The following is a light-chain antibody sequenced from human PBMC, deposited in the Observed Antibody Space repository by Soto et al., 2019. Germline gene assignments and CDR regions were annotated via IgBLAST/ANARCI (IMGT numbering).Light chain of an antibody. J-gene: IGKJ1*01. Sequence: EIVLTQSPATLSLSPGERATLSCRASQSVSSYLAWYQQKPGQAPRFLIYDASNRATGIPARFSVILSWTDFTLTISRLEPEDLSVYYCKHYDNSRGTFGQGTKVYIK. CDR1: QSVSSY. CDR2: DAS. V-gene: IGKV3-11*01. CDR3: KHYDNSRGT.